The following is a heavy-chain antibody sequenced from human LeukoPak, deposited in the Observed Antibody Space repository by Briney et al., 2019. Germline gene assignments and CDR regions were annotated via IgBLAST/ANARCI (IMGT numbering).Heavy chain of an antibody. D-gene: IGHD2-15*01. CDR1: GFTVSSNY. CDR3: ARGYCNGGSCSYFDY. V-gene: IGHV3-53*01. Sequence: GGSLRLSCAASGFTVSSNYMSWVRQAPGKGLEWVSVIYSGGSTYYADSVKGRFTISRDNSKNTLYLQMNSLRAEDTAVYYCARGYCNGGSCSYFDYWGQGTLVTVSS. J-gene: IGHJ4*02. CDR2: IYSGGST.